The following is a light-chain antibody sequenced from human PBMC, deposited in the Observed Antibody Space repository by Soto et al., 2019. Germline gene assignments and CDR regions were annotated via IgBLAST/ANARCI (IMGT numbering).Light chain of an antibody. CDR2: AAS. CDR3: QQRYSTPRT. J-gene: IGKJ2*01. Sequence: DIQLTQSPSLLSASIGDRVTITCRASHDISTFLAWYQQKPGKAPKLLIYAASSLQSGVPSRFSGSGSGTDFTLTISSLQSEDCGTYYCQQRYSTPRTFGHGTKLEIK. CDR1: HDISTF. V-gene: IGKV1-39*01.